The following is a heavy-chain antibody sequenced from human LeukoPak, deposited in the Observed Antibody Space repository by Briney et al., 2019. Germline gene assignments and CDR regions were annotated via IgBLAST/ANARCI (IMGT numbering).Heavy chain of an antibody. Sequence: ASVKVSCKASGYTFTSYDINWVRQATGQGLEWMGWMNPNSGNTGYAQKFQGRVTITRNTSISTAYMELSSLRSEDTAVYYCARGGKDYYDSSESHGYWGQGTLVTVSS. V-gene: IGHV1-8*03. CDR3: ARGGKDYYDSSESHGY. D-gene: IGHD3-22*01. CDR1: GYTFTSYD. J-gene: IGHJ4*02. CDR2: MNPNSGNT.